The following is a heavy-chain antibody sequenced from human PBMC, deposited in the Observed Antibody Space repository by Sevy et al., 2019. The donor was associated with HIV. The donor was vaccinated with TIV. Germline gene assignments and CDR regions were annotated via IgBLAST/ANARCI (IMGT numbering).Heavy chain of an antibody. CDR3: ARDCSSTSCSRRAFDI. Sequence: GGSLRLSCAASGFTFSSYEMNWVRQAPGKGLEWVSYISSSGGTIYYADSVKGRFTISRDNAKNSLYLQMNSLRAEDTAVYYCARDCSSTSCSRRAFDIWGQGTMVTVSS. J-gene: IGHJ3*02. V-gene: IGHV3-48*03. CDR1: GFTFSSYE. D-gene: IGHD2-2*01. CDR2: ISSSGGTI.